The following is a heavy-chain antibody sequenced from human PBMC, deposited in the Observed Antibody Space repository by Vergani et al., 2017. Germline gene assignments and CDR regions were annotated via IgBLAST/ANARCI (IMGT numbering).Heavy chain of an antibody. J-gene: IGHJ6*02. V-gene: IGHV4-61*02. CDR2: IYTSWST. CDR3: ARDRSKMTTVTTKYYGMDV. CDR1: GGSISSGSYY. Sequence: QVQLQESGPGLVKPSQTLSLTCTVSGGSISSGSYYWSWIRQPAGKGLEWIGRIYTSWSTNYNPSLKSRVTISVDTSKNQFSLKLSSVTAADTAVYYCARDRSKMTTVTTKYYGMDVWGQGTTVTVSS. D-gene: IGHD4-17*01.